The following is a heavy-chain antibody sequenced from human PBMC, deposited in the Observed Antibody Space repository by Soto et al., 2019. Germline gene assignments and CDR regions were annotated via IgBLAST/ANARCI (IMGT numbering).Heavy chain of an antibody. CDR1: GFTFSSYG. CDR2: MSYDGINK. V-gene: IGHV3-30*18. D-gene: IGHD2-21*02. J-gene: IGHJ6*02. Sequence: GGSLRLSCAASGFTFSSYGMHWVRQAPGKGLEWVAVMSYDGINKYYADSVKGRFTISRDNSKNTVYLQMNSLRAEDTAVYYCAKEHIVVVTPTSVDYYYYGMDVWGQGTTVTVSS. CDR3: AKEHIVVVTPTSVDYYYYGMDV.